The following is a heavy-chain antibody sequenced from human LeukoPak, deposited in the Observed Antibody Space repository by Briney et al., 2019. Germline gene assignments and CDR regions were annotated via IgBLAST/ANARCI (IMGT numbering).Heavy chain of an antibody. D-gene: IGHD3-22*01. Sequence: PSETLSLTCAVYGGSLSGYYWTWIRQPPGKGLEWIAEINHSGTTNYNSSLLSRVTVSIDTSKNHFSLNVSSVTAADTAVYYCARLVVITYYDYWGQGTLVTVSS. CDR2: INHSGTT. CDR3: ARLVVITYYDY. CDR1: GGSLSGYY. V-gene: IGHV4-34*01. J-gene: IGHJ4*02.